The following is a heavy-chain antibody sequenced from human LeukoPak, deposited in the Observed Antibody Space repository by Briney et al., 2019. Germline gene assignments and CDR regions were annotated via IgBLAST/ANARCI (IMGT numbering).Heavy chain of an antibody. CDR2: IRYDGSNK. V-gene: IGHV3-30*02. CDR3: AKGKSIAAAGTSLYYYYYMDV. CDR1: GFTFSSYG. Sequence: PGGSLRLSCAASGFTFSSYGMHWVRQAPGKGLEWVAFIRYDGSNKYYADSVKGRFTISRDNSKNTLYLQMNSLRAEDTAVYYCAKGKSIAAAGTSLYYYYYMDVWGKGTTVTVSS. D-gene: IGHD6-13*01. J-gene: IGHJ6*03.